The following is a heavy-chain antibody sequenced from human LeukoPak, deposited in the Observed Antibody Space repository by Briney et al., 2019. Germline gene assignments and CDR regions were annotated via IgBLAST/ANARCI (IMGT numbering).Heavy chain of an antibody. V-gene: IGHV4-59*01. CDR3: ARGADSSGLFDY. CDR2: IYYSGST. D-gene: IGHD3-22*01. Sequence: SETLSLTCTVSGGSISSYYWSWIRQPPGEGLEWIGYIYYSGSTNYNPSLKSRVTISVDTSKNQFSLKLSSVTAADTAVYYCARGADSSGLFDYWGQGTLVTVSS. CDR1: GGSISSYY. J-gene: IGHJ4*02.